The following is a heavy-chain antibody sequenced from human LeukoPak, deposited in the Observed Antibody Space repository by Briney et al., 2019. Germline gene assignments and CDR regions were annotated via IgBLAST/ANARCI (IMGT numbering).Heavy chain of an antibody. V-gene: IGHV1-18*01. CDR3: AREGKVGTTNPWFDS. J-gene: IGHJ5*01. Sequence: ASVKVSCKASGYTFTTYGIIWVRQAPGQGLEGMGWISAYNGNTNYAQNFQGRLTMTTDTSTSTAYMELRSLRSDDTAVYYCAREGKVGTTNPWFDSWGQGTLVTVSS. D-gene: IGHD1-26*01. CDR1: GYTFTTYG. CDR2: ISAYNGNT.